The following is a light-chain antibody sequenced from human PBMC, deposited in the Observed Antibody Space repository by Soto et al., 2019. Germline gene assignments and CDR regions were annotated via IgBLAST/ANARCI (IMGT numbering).Light chain of an antibody. CDR2: LGS. CDR1: QXLLRSNGYNY. V-gene: IGKV2-28*01. CDR3: MQALQTGGFT. Sequence: DIVMTHSPLSLPVTPGEPAAISXXSSQXLLRSNGYNYLDWYLQKPGQSPQLLIYLGSNRASGVPDRFSGSGSGTDFTLKISRVEAEDVGVYYCMQALQTGGFTFGPGTRWIS. J-gene: IGKJ3*01.